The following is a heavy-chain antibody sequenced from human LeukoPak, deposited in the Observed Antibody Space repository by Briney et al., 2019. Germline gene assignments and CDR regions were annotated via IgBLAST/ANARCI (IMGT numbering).Heavy chain of an antibody. CDR3: ARGWYSSGWSLDY. D-gene: IGHD6-19*01. J-gene: IGHJ4*02. Sequence: GGSLRLSCAASGLTFSNYEMNWVRQAPGKGLEWVSYISTRATTIYYTDSVKGRFTISRDNANNSLYLQMNSLRAEDAAVYYCARGWYSSGWSLDYWGQGTLVTVSS. V-gene: IGHV3-48*03. CDR1: GLTFSNYE. CDR2: ISTRATTI.